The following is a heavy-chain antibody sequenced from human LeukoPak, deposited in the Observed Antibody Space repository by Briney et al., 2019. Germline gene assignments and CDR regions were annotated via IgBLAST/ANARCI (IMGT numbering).Heavy chain of an antibody. CDR3: AREFYSTREEYYFDY. V-gene: IGHV3-53*01. D-gene: IGHD1-1*01. J-gene: IGHJ4*02. CDR1: GFTVSSNY. CDR2: IYSGGST. Sequence: SGGSLRLSCAASGFTVSSNYTSWVRQAPGKGLEWVSVIYSGGSTYYADSVKGRFTISRDNSKNTLYLQMNSLRAEDTAVYYCAREFYSTREEYYFDYWGQGTLVTVSS.